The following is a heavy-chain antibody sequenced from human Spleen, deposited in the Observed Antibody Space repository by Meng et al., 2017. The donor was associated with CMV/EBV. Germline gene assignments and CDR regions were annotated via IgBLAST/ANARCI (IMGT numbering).Heavy chain of an antibody. CDR2: ITASGGST. J-gene: IGHJ4*02. V-gene: IGHV3-23*01. CDR3: AKAYSSSWYREYYDF. CDR1: GFTFSSYA. Sequence: SGFTFSSYAMSWVRQAPGQGLEWLSPITASGGSTYYADSVKGRFTVSRDNSKNTLYLQLNSLRAEDTAVYYCAKAYSSSWYREYYDFWGQGTLVTVSS. D-gene: IGHD6-13*01.